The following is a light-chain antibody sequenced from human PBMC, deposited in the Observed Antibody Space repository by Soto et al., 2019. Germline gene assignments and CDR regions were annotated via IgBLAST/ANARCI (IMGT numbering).Light chain of an antibody. CDR1: ISNIGGNS. Sequence: SVLTQPPSVSAAPGQKFTISCSGSISNIGGNSVSWYQQLPGTAPKLLIYDDNKRPSGIPDRFSGSKSGTSATLGITGFQTGDEADYYCGSWDSSLSAYVFGTGTKVTVL. CDR2: DDN. CDR3: GSWDSSLSAYV. J-gene: IGLJ1*01. V-gene: IGLV1-51*01.